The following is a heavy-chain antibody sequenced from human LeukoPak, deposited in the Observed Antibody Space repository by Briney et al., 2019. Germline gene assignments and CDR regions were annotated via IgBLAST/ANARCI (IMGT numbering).Heavy chain of an antibody. V-gene: IGHV3-66*01. Sequence: GGSLRLSCAASGFTFSNYAMSWVRQAPGKGLEWVSVIYSGGSTYYADSVKGRFTISRDSSKNTLYLQMNSLRAEDTAVYYCARGRGSGWPFDYWGQGTLVTVSS. J-gene: IGHJ4*02. D-gene: IGHD6-19*01. CDR3: ARGRGSGWPFDY. CDR2: IYSGGST. CDR1: GFTFSNYA.